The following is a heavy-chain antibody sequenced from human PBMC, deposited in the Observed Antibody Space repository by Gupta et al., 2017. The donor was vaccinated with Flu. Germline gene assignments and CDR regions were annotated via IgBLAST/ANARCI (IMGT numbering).Heavy chain of an antibody. CDR1: GFTFSEHY. CDR2: IRNKANSYTT. J-gene: IGHJ4*02. V-gene: IGHV3-72*01. D-gene: IGHD2-8*02. Sequence: EVRLVESGGGLVQPGGSLRLSCVVSGFTFSEHYMDWIRQAPGKGLEWVGRIRNKANSYTTEYAASVKDRVTITRDDSKDSLYLQMNSLNNGDTAVYYCSRGETGPSPPGRNDCWGKGTMVTGSS. CDR3: SRGETGPSPPGRNDC.